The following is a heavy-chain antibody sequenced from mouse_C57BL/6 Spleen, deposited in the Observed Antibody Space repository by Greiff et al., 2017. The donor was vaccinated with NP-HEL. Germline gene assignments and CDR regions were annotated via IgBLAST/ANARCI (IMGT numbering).Heavy chain of an antibody. CDR1: GFTFTAYY. CDR3: ARGRWYFDV. CDR2: IRNKANGYTT. Sequence: EVQLVESGGGLVQPGGSLSLSCAASGFTFTAYYMSWVRQPPGKALEWLGFIRNKANGYTTEYSASVKGRFTISRDNSQSILYLQMNALRAEDSATYYCARGRWYFDVWGTGTTVTVSS. J-gene: IGHJ1*03. V-gene: IGHV7-3*01.